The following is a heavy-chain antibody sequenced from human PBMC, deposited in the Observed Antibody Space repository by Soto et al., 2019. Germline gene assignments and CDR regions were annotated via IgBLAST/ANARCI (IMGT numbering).Heavy chain of an antibody. Sequence: QVQLVESGGGVVQPGRSLRLSCAASGFTFSSYAMNWVRQAPGKGLEWVALISYDGSYKYYADSVKGRFTISRDNSKNTLYLQMNSLRAEDTAVYYCAREVGVGAPPAFDIWGQGTMVTVSS. CDR3: AREVGVGAPPAFDI. CDR1: GFTFSSYA. J-gene: IGHJ3*02. V-gene: IGHV3-30-3*01. CDR2: ISYDGSYK. D-gene: IGHD1-26*01.